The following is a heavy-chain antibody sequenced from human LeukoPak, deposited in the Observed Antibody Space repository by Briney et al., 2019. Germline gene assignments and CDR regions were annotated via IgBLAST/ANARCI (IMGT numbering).Heavy chain of an antibody. CDR2: IWYDGSNK. CDR1: GFTLSSYG. Sequence: PGGSLRLSCAASGFTLSSYGMHWVRQAPGKGLEWVAVIWYDGSNKYYADSVKGRFTISRDNSKNTLYLQMNGLRAEDTAVYYCARRLRVQDAFDIWGQGTMVTVSS. V-gene: IGHV3-33*01. CDR3: ARRLRVQDAFDI. D-gene: IGHD2-21*02. J-gene: IGHJ3*02.